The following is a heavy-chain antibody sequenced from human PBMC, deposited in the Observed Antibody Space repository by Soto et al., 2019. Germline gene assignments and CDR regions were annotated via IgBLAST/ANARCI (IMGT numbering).Heavy chain of an antibody. Sequence: EVQLLESGGGLVQPGGSLRLSCAASGFTFSSYAMSWVRQAPGKGLEWVSAISGSGGSTYYADSVKGRFTISRDNSKNTLYLQMNSLRAEDTAVYYCAKKGQRDGWFPEAYIDYWGQGTLVTVSS. D-gene: IGHD3-10*01. J-gene: IGHJ4*02. CDR3: AKKGQRDGWFPEAYIDY. CDR2: ISGSGGST. V-gene: IGHV3-23*01. CDR1: GFTFSSYA.